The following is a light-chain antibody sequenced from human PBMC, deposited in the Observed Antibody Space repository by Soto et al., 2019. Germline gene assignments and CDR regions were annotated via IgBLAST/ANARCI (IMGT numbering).Light chain of an antibody. J-gene: IGKJ5*01. CDR2: RAS. V-gene: IGKV3-15*01. Sequence: EIVMTQSPATLSVSPGERATLSCRASQIVRSSIAWYQHKPGQAPRLLIYRASTRATDIPARFSGSGSGTDFTLTISSLQSEDFAIYYCQQYNNWPISFGQGTRLEI. CDR1: QIVRSS. CDR3: QQYNNWPIS.